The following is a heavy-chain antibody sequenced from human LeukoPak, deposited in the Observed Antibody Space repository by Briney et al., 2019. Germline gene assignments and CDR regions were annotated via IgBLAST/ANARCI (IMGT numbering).Heavy chain of an antibody. J-gene: IGHJ3*02. CDR2: TSSRGTT. V-gene: IGHV3-53*01. CDR1: GVSLYNNY. CDR3: ARLNVGAFDS. Sequence: GGSLRLSCVVSGVSLYNNYIGWVRQAPRKGLEWVSLTSSRGTTWYEDSVKGRFIISRDTSKNTLFLQMNRLRVDDTVVYFCARLNVGAFDSWGQGTMVTVPS.